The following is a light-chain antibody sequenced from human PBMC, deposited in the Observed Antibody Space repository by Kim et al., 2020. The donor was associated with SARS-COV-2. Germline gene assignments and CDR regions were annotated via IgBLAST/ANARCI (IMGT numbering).Light chain of an antibody. CDR1: SSNIGSNT. J-gene: IGLJ3*02. V-gene: IGLV1-44*01. CDR2: SNN. Sequence: GPRVNISSSESSSNIGSNTVNWYRQVPGTAPNPLIYSNNQRPSGVPDRFSGSKSGTSASLAISGLQSEDEADYYCAAWDDRLNGPVFGGGTQLTVL. CDR3: AAWDDRLNGPV.